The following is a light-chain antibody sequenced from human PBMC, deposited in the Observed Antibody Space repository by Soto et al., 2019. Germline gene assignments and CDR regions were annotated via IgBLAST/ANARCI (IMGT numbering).Light chain of an antibody. CDR1: QSISSW. V-gene: IGKV1-5*03. CDR3: QQYNSYSGT. J-gene: IGKJ1*01. CDR2: KAS. Sequence: DIQMTQSPSTLSASVGDRVTITCRASQSISSWLAWYQQKPGKAPELLIYKASNLESGVPSRFSGSGSGTEFTLTISSLQPDDFATYYCQQYNSYSGTFGQGTKVEIK.